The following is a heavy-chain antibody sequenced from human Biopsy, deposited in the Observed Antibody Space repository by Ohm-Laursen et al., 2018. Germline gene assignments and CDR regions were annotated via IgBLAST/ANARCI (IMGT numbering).Heavy chain of an antibody. Sequence: SLRLSCTAFGFTYTNYAMSWVRQAPGKGLEWVSAITTSGETTYYTDPVKGRSTISRDNSKNTLYLQMTSLGADDTAIYYCAKFTGYTFPWDAFDMWGQGTMVTVSS. J-gene: IGHJ3*02. CDR1: GFTYTNYA. CDR2: ITTSGETT. D-gene: IGHD1-1*01. CDR3: AKFTGYTFPWDAFDM. V-gene: IGHV3-23*01.